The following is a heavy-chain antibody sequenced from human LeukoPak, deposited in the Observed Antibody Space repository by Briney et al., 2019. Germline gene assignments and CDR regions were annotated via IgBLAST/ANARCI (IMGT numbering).Heavy chain of an antibody. CDR1: GITFDDYA. Sequence: GGSLRLSCAATGITFDDYAMHWVRQAPGKGLEWVSGISWNSGSIGYADSVKGRFTISRDNAKNSLYLQMNSLRAEDTALYYCAKDRWFGESTYYFDYWGQGTLVTVSS. CDR2: ISWNSGSI. V-gene: IGHV3-9*01. J-gene: IGHJ4*02. D-gene: IGHD3-10*01. CDR3: AKDRWFGESTYYFDY.